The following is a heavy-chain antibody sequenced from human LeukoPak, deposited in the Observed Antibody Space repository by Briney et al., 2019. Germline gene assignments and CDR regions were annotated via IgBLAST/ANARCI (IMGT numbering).Heavy chain of an antibody. CDR3: ARGFGYSSGWYFDY. Sequence: ASVKVSCKASGYTFTGYYMHWVRQASGQGLEWMGWINPNSGGTNYAQKFQGRVTMTRDTSINTAYMELSRLRSDDTAVYHCARGFGYSSGWYFDYWGQGTLVTVSS. D-gene: IGHD6-19*01. V-gene: IGHV1-2*02. J-gene: IGHJ4*02. CDR2: INPNSGGT. CDR1: GYTFTGYY.